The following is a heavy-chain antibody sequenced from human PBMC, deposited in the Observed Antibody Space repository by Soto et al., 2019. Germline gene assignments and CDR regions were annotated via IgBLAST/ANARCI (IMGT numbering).Heavy chain of an antibody. J-gene: IGHJ4*02. CDR2: IYYSGST. Sequence: QVQLQESGPGLVKPSETLSLTCTVSGGSVSSGSYYWSWIRQPPGKGLEWIGYIYYSGSTNYNPSLKSRVTISVDTSKNQFSLKLSSVTAAVTAVYYCAREIAFLEWTIDYWGQGTLVTVSS. D-gene: IGHD3-3*02. CDR3: AREIAFLEWTIDY. CDR1: GGSVSSGSYY. V-gene: IGHV4-61*01.